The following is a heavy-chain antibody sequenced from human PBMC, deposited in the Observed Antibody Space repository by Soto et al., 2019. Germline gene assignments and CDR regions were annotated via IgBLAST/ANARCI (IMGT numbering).Heavy chain of an antibody. Sequence: SVKVSCEASGSTFSSYAISWGRQAPGQGLEWMGGIIPIFGTANYAQKFQGRVTITADESTSTAYMELSSLRSEDTAVYYCARGPRGGAARRTRMYGMDVWGQGTTVTVAS. CDR1: GSTFSSYA. CDR2: IIPIFGTA. D-gene: IGHD6-6*01. CDR3: ARGPRGGAARRTRMYGMDV. V-gene: IGHV1-69*13. J-gene: IGHJ6*02.